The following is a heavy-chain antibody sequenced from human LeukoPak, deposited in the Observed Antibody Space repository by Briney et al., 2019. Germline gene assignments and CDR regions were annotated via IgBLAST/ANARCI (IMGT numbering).Heavy chain of an antibody. CDR3: APLAATTDY. Sequence: AGSLRLSCAASGFTLSSYAMSWLLQAPRKGLEWVSSISASGGGTYYADSVKGRFTISRDTSKNTLYLQMNSLSAEDTAVYYCAPLAATTDYWGQGTLVTVSS. J-gene: IGHJ4*02. V-gene: IGHV3-23*01. CDR2: ISASGGGT. D-gene: IGHD5-12*01. CDR1: GFTLSSYA.